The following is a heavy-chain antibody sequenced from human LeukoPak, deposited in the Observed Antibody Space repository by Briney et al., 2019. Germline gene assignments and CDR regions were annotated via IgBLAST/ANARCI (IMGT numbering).Heavy chain of an antibody. J-gene: IGHJ3*02. V-gene: IGHV4-59*01. CDR1: GGSISSYY. CDR2: IFYSGST. D-gene: IGHD2-2*01. Sequence: SETLSLTCTVSGGSISSYYWTWIRQPPGKGLEWIGSIFYSGSTNYKTSLKSRVTISVDTSKNQFSLKLSSVTAADTAVYYCARDMVPAAMRVAGTHGAFDIWGQGTMVTVSS. CDR3: ARDMVPAAMRVAGTHGAFDI.